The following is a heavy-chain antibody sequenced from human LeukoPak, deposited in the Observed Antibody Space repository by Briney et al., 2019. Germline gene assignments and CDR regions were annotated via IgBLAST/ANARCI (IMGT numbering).Heavy chain of an antibody. CDR2: ISSSGSTI. Sequence: GGSLRLSCAASGFTFSNAWMSWVRQAPGKGLEWVSYISSSGSTIYYADSVKGRFTISRDNAKNSLYLQMNSLRAEDTAVYYCARAAVEMATDTVYYFDYWGQGTLVTVSS. D-gene: IGHD5-24*01. CDR3: ARAAVEMATDTVYYFDY. CDR1: GFTFSNAW. J-gene: IGHJ4*02. V-gene: IGHV3-11*04.